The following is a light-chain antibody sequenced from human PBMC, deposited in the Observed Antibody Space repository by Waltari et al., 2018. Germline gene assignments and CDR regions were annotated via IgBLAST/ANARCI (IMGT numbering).Light chain of an antibody. J-gene: IGLJ2*01. V-gene: IGLV2-14*01. CDR1: SSDVGGYNY. Sequence: QSALTQPASVSGSPGQSITISCTGTSSDVGGYNYVSWYQQHPGKAPKPMIYEVSNRPSGVSNRVSGSETGNTASLTISGLQAEDEADYYCSSYTSSSTVVFGGGTKLTVL. CDR3: SSYTSSSTVV. CDR2: EVS.